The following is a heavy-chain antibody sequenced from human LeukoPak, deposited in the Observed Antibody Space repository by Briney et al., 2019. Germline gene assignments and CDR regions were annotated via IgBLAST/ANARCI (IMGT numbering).Heavy chain of an antibody. V-gene: IGHV1-69*06. CDR1: GGTFSSYA. D-gene: IGHD3-22*01. J-gene: IGHJ6*03. CDR2: IIPIFGTA. Sequence: SVKVSCKASGGTFSSYAISWVRQAPGQGLEWMGGIIPIFGTANYAQKFQGRVTITADKSTSTAYMELSSLRSEDTAVYYCARGNYYDSSGYYYYYYYMDVWGKGTTVTVSS. CDR3: ARGNYYDSSGYYYYYYYMDV.